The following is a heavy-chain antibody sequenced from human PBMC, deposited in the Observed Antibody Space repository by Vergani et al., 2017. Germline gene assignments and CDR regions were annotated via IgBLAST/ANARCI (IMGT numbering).Heavy chain of an antibody. D-gene: IGHD4-17*01. CDR3: ARVETTVTTYFDY. Sequence: QVQLVQSGAEVKKPGASVKVSCKASGYTFTSHYMHWVRQAPGQGLEWRGIINPSGGRTSYAQKFQGRVTMTRDTSTSTVYMELSSLRSEDTAVYYCARVETTVTTYFDYWGQGTLVTVSS. CDR1: GYTFTSHY. CDR2: INPSGGRT. J-gene: IGHJ4*02. V-gene: IGHV1-46*01.